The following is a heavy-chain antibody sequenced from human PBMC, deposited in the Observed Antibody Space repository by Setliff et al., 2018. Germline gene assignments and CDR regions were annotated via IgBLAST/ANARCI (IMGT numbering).Heavy chain of an antibody. D-gene: IGHD2-8*02. CDR2: INHSGSS. CDR3: ARQIRPGIALTGGLDY. CDR1: GGSFRGFY. Sequence: TETLSLTCAVYGGSFRGFYWTWIRQPPGKGLEWIGEINHSGSSVYNPSLESRVSISVDTSKNQISLNLNSVTVADTAVYYCARQIRPGIALTGGLDYWGQGALVTVSS. J-gene: IGHJ4*02. V-gene: IGHV4-34*01.